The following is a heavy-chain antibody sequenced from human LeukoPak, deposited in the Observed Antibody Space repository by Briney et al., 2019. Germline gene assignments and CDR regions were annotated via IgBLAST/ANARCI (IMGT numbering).Heavy chain of an antibody. CDR1: GFTVSTNY. D-gene: IGHD1-26*01. V-gene: IGHV3-66*01. CDR3: ARTSTFDREYYYGMDV. J-gene: IGHJ6*02. Sequence: GGSLRLSCAASGFTVSTNYMSWVRQAPGKGLEWVSVIYGDYSTYYADSVKGRFTISRDSSKNTLYLQMNSLRAEDTAVYYCARTSTFDREYYYGMDVWGQGTTVTVSS. CDR2: IYGDYST.